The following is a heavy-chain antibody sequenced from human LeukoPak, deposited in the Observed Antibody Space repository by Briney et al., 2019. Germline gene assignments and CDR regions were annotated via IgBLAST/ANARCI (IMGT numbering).Heavy chain of an antibody. CDR1: GFTFDDYA. D-gene: IGHD1-26*01. CDR2: ININGTFS. Sequence: PGGSLRLSCAASGFTFDDYAMHWVRQAPGKGLMWVARININGTFSTYADSVQGRFTVFRDNAKKTLYLQMNSLRVEDTATYFCGQVGYWGQGTLVTVAS. V-gene: IGHV3-74*03. CDR3: GQVGY. J-gene: IGHJ4*02.